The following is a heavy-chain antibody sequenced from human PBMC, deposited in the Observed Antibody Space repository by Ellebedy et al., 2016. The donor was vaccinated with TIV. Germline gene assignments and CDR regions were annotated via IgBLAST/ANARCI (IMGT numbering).Heavy chain of an antibody. CDR1: GYSFTSYW. V-gene: IGHV5-51*01. CDR2: IYPGDSDT. Sequence: KVSCXGSGYSFTSYWIGWVRQMPGKGLEWMGIIYPGDSDTRYSPSFQGQVTISADKSISTAYLQWSSLKASDTAMYYCARLSLGAYYYYYYMDVWGKGTTVTISS. J-gene: IGHJ6*03. CDR3: ARLSLGAYYYYYYMDV. D-gene: IGHD3-16*02.